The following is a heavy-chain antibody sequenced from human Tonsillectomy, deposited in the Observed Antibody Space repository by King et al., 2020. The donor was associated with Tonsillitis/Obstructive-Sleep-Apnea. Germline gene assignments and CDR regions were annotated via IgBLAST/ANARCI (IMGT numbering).Heavy chain of an antibody. J-gene: IGHJ6*03. CDR2: INHSGIT. D-gene: IGHD2-2*03. CDR3: AGYCSSTSCYLPYYYMDV. V-gene: IGHV4-34*01. Sequence: VQLQQWGAGLLKPSETLSLTCAVYGGSFSGDYWSWIRQPPGKGLEWIGEINHSGITNYNPSLKSRVIISVDPSKNQFSLKLSSATAADTAVYYCAGYCSSTSCYLPYYYMDVWGKGTTVTVSS. CDR1: GGSFSGDY.